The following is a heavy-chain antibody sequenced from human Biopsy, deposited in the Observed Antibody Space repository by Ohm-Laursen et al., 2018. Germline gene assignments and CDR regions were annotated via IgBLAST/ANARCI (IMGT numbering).Heavy chain of an antibody. CDR3: ARDYDTSGYYYVS. Sequence: TLSLTCTVSGGSISNNNYYWGWIRQPPGKGLEWIGSIFYRGSTHYKPSPKSRVNISVDTFKNQFSLKLNSVTAADTAVYYCARDYDTSGYYYVSWGQGTLVTVSS. CDR1: GGSISNNNYY. V-gene: IGHV4-39*01. D-gene: IGHD3-22*01. J-gene: IGHJ5*02. CDR2: IFYRGST.